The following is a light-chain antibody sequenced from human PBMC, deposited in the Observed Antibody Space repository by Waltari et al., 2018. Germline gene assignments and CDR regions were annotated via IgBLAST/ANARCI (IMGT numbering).Light chain of an antibody. V-gene: IGKV2-28*01. CDR2: LGS. CDR1: QSLLHSNGYNY. CDR3: HQYGTSPRT. J-gene: IGKJ2*01. Sequence: DIVMTQSPLSLPVTPGEPASISCRSSQSLLHSNGYNYLDWYLQKPGQSPQLLFYLGSNRASGVPDRFSGSGSGTDFTLTISRLEPEDFAVYSCHQYGTSPRTFGLGTKLEIK.